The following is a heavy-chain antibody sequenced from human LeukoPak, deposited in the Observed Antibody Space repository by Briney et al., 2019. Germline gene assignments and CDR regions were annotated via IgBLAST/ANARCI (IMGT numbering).Heavy chain of an antibody. J-gene: IGHJ4*02. CDR1: GGTFSSYA. CDR3: ARDRRTGGYALFDY. D-gene: IGHD5-12*01. V-gene: IGHV1-69*06. Sequence: ASVKVSCKASGGTFSSYAISWVRQAPGQGLEWMGGIIPIFGTANYAQKFQGRVTITVDKSTSTAHMELSSLRSEDTAVYYCARDRRTGGYALFDYWGQGTLVTVSS. CDR2: IIPIFGTA.